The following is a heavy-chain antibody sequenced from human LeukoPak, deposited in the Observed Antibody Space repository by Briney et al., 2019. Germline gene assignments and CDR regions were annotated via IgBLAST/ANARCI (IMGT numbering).Heavy chain of an antibody. Sequence: GESLKISCKGSGYIFTTFWIAWVRQMPGKGLEWMGWISAYNGNTNYVQNLQGRVTMTTDTSTSTAYMELRSLRSDDTAVYYCARVGCSGTSCFDYWGQGTLVTVSS. CDR2: ISAYNGNT. CDR1: GYIFTTFW. CDR3: ARVGCSGTSCFDY. J-gene: IGHJ4*02. V-gene: IGHV1-18*04. D-gene: IGHD2-15*01.